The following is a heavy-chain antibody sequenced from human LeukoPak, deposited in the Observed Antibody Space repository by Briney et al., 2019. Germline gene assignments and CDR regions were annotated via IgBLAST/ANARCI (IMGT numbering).Heavy chain of an antibody. CDR2: TYYRSKWFN. Sequence: SQTLSLTCAISGDSVSSNSAAWNWIRQSPSRGLEWLGRTYYRSKWFNDYAISVKSRITINPDTSKNQFSLQLNSVTPEATAVYYCASDRGIAAAGYFGLWGRGTLVTVSS. V-gene: IGHV6-1*01. CDR3: ASDRGIAAAGYFGL. D-gene: IGHD6-13*01. J-gene: IGHJ2*01. CDR1: GDSVSSNSAA.